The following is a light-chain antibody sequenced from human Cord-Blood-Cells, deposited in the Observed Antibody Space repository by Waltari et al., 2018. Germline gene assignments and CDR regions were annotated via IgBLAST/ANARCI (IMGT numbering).Light chain of an antibody. V-gene: IGLV2-14*03. CDR2: DVS. J-gene: IGLJ3*02. CDR1: SSDVGGYNY. CDR3: SSYTSSSTWV. Sequence: QSALTQPASVSGSPGQSITISCTGTSSDVGGYNYVSWDQQHPGKAPKLMIYDVSNRPSGVSNRFAGSKSGNTASLTISGLQAEDEADYYGSSYTSSSTWVFGGGTKLTVL.